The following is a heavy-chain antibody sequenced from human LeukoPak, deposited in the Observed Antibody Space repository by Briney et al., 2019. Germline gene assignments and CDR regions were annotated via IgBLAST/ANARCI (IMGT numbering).Heavy chain of an antibody. Sequence: GASVEVSCKASGYTFTSYDINWVRQATGQGLEWMGWMNPNSGNTGYAKKFQGTVTMNRNTSISTAYMELSSLRSEDTAVYYCVRGFRDSASRRFDSWGQGTLVTVSS. CDR2: MNPNSGNT. CDR3: VRGFRDSASRRFDS. D-gene: IGHD3-10*01. V-gene: IGHV1-8*01. CDR1: GYTFTSYD. J-gene: IGHJ4*02.